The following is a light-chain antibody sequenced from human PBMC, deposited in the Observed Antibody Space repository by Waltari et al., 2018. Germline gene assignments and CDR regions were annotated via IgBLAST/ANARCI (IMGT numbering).Light chain of an antibody. CDR1: QNILYSSNNKNY. Sequence: DIVMTQSPDSLAVPLGERATINCRSSQNILYSSNNKNYLAWYQQKPGQPPKLLVYWASTRQSGVPDRFSGSGSGTDFTLTISSLQAEDVAVYYCLQYYNNPFAFGPGTKVDIK. J-gene: IGKJ3*01. CDR2: WAS. CDR3: LQYYNNPFA. V-gene: IGKV4-1*01.